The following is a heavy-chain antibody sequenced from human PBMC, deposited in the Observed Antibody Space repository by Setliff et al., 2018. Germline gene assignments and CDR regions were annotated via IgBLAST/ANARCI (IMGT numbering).Heavy chain of an antibody. D-gene: IGHD2-15*01. Sequence: SVKVSCKASGGTFGSSALSWVRQAPGQGLEWMGGIIPMFDTGIYAEKFQGRVTLSADESTSTAYMELSSLRSEDTAVYYCARASVASKLGFYYYVMDVWGQGTTVTVSS. V-gene: IGHV1-69*13. CDR3: ARASVASKLGFYYYVMDV. CDR2: IIPMFDTG. CDR1: GGTFGSSA. J-gene: IGHJ6*02.